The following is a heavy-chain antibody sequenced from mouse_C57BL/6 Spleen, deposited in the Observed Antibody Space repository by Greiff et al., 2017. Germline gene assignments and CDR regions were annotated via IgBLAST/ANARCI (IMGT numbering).Heavy chain of an antibody. CDR1: GYTFTSYW. V-gene: IGHV1-64*01. CDR2: IHPNSGST. J-gene: IGHJ1*03. CDR3: AREDGYYGGGYFDV. Sequence: QVQLQQPGAELVKPGASVKLSCKASGYTFTSYWMHWVKQRPGQGLEWIGMIHPNSGSTNYNEKFKSKATLTVDKSSSTAYMQLSSLTSEDSAVYYCAREDGYYGGGYFDVWGTGTTVTVSS. D-gene: IGHD2-3*01.